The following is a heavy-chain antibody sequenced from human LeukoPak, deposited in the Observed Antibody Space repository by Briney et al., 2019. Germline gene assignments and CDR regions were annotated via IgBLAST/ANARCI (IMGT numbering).Heavy chain of an antibody. CDR2: VSYDGTKS. CDR1: GFTFNNYA. CDR3: ARVRHGSVRGGFDV. J-gene: IGHJ3*01. V-gene: IGHV3-30-3*01. Sequence: GGSLRLSCTASGFTFNNYAVRWVRQAPGRGLEWVAIVSYDGTKSHYADSVQGRFTISRDSSHNTLYLQMSNLRTDDTALYYCARVRHGSVRGGFDVWGQGTLVTVSS. D-gene: IGHD3-10*01.